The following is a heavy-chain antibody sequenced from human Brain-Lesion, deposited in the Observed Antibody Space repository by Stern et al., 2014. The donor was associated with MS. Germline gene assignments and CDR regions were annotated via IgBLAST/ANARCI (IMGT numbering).Heavy chain of an antibody. CDR2: IYYRGST. J-gene: IGHJ4*02. CDR1: GGSISSSSYY. CDR3: AKLWLGELPESPFDY. D-gene: IGHD3-10*01. V-gene: IGHV4-39*01. Sequence: QLQLQESGPGLVKPSETLSLTCTVSGGSISSSSYYWGWIRQPPGKGLEWIGSIYYRGSTYYNPSLKSRVTISMETSNNQFSLRLTSVTAADTAVYFCAKLWLGELPESPFDYWGQGTLVTVSS.